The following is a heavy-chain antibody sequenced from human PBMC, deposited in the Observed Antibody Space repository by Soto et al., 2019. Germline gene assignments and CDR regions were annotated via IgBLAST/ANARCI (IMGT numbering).Heavy chain of an antibody. CDR3: VKRAGTGDRVGAFDI. CDR2: ISSSSSTI. D-gene: IGHD7-27*01. CDR1: GFTFSSYS. Sequence: GGSLRLSCAASGFTFSSYSMNWVRQAPGKGLEWVSYISSSSSTIYYADSVKGRFTISRDNAKNSLYLQMNSLRAEDTAVYYCVKRAGTGDRVGAFDIWGQGTMVTVSS. J-gene: IGHJ3*02. V-gene: IGHV3-48*04.